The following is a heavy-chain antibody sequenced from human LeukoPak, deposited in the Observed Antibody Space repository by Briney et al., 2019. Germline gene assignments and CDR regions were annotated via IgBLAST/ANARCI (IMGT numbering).Heavy chain of an antibody. CDR2: VFYSGGT. CDR3: ARSHFGGVTYYFDY. J-gene: IGHJ4*02. CDR1: GDSVSSAGYY. D-gene: IGHD4-23*01. Sequence: SETLSLTCTVSGDSVSSAGYYWSWIRLPPGKGLEWIGYVFYSGGTYYNPSLMSRLTISMDTSRSQFSLRLASVTAADTAVYYCARSHFGGVTYYFDYWGQGTLVTVSS. V-gene: IGHV4-30-4*01.